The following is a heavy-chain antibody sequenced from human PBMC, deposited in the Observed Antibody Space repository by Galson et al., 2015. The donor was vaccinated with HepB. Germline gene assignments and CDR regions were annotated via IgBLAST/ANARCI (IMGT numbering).Heavy chain of an antibody. CDR1: GFTFSSYA. D-gene: IGHD6-6*01. V-gene: IGHV3-30-3*01. CDR3: ARGYSSSSLDY. CDR2: ISYDGSNK. J-gene: IGHJ4*02. Sequence: SLRLSCAASGFTFSSYAMHWVRQAPGKGLEWVAVISYDGSNKYYADSVKGRFTISRDNSKNTLYLQMNSLRAEDTAVYYCARGYSSSSLDYWGQGTLVTVSS.